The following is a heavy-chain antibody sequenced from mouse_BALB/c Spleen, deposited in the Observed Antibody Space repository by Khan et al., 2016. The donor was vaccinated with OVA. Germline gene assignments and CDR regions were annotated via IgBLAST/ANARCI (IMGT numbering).Heavy chain of an antibody. CDR2: INYSGST. CDR3: ARTARIKY. J-gene: IGHJ2*01. Sequence: EVQLQESGPGLVKPSQSLSLTCTVTGYSITSGYGWNWIRQFPGNKLEWLGYINYSGSTNYNPFLKSRISITRDTSKNQFFLQLNSVTTEDTATYYCARTARIKYWGQGTTLTVSS. V-gene: IGHV3-1*02. CDR1: GYSITSGYG. D-gene: IGHD1-2*01.